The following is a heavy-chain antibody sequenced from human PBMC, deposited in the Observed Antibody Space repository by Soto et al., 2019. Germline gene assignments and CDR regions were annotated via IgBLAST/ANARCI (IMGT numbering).Heavy chain of an antibody. Sequence: SETLSLTCTVSGGSISSGGYYWSWIRQHPGRGLEWMGYIYYSGSTYYNPSLKSRVTISVDASKNQISLKLSSVTAADTAVYYCARDPCTYVILTGYPSGGMDVWGQGTTVTVSS. V-gene: IGHV4-31*03. CDR3: ARDPCTYVILTGYPSGGMDV. CDR2: IYYSGST. D-gene: IGHD3-9*01. CDR1: GGSISSGGYY. J-gene: IGHJ6*02.